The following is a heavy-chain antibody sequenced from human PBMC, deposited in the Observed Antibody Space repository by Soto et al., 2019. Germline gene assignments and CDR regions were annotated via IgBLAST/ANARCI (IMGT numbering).Heavy chain of an antibody. V-gene: IGHV4-34*02. D-gene: IGHD3-3*02. CDR2: INHCGGT. CDR3: ARDRQYYQFWSGCQNEGPCAMDV. Sequence: QVQLQQWGAGLLKPSETLSLTCAVYGGSFSGYYWTWIRQAPGKGLEWIGEINHCGGTNYKSSLTSRVPISVDTSKNQFSLMLYSVTAADTAVYYCARDRQYYQFWSGCQNEGPCAMDVWGQGTTVSVSS. J-gene: IGHJ6*02. CDR1: GGSFSGYY.